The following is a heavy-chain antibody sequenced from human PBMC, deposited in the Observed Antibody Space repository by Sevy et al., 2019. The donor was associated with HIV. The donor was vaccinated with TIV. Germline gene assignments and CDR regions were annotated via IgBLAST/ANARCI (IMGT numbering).Heavy chain of an antibody. CDR3: ARANGPDDLIHYYYYMDV. V-gene: IGHV3-7*01. D-gene: IGHD2-8*01. J-gene: IGHJ6*02. Sequence: GGSLRLSCAASGFTLSSYWTSWVRQAPGKGLEWVANIKQDGSEKNYVDSVKGRFTISRDNGKNSLYLLMDSLRAEDTAVYYCARANGPDDLIHYYYYMDVWGQGTTVTVSS. CDR2: IKQDGSEK. CDR1: GFTLSSYW.